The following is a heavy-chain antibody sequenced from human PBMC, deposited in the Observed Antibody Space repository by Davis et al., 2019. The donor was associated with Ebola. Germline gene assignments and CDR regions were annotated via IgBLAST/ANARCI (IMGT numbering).Heavy chain of an antibody. D-gene: IGHD6-6*01. J-gene: IGHJ4*02. CDR2: FNVYNCNT. CDR1: GYTFSSYG. CDR3: ARGRYPTSSLDY. Sequence: ASVKVSCKASGYTFSSYGISWVRQAPGQRLEWMVLFNVYNCNTNYAQKLQGRVTMTTDTSTSTAYMELRSLRSDDTAVYYCARGRYPTSSLDYWGQGTLVTVSS. V-gene: IGHV1-18*01.